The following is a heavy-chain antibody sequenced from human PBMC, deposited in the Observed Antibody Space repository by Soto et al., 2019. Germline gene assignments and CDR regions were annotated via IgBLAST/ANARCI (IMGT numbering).Heavy chain of an antibody. Sequence: PGGSLRLSCAASGFMFSTYAMHWVRQAPGKGLEWVAVISYDGNDIYYGDSVKGRFTISRDNSGNTLYLEMNSLKPDDTAVFYCARDQGRTVTRGDWFDPWGQGTLVTVSS. CDR3: ARDQGRTVTRGDWFDP. D-gene: IGHD6-19*01. CDR2: ISYDGNDI. J-gene: IGHJ5*02. V-gene: IGHV3-30-3*01. CDR1: GFMFSTYA.